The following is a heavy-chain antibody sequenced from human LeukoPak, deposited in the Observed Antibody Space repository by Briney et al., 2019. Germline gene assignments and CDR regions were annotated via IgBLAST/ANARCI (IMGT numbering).Heavy chain of an antibody. Sequence: GGSLRLSCAASGFTFSSYAMSWVRQAPGKGLEWVSAISGSGGSTYYADSVKGRFTISRDNSKNTLYLQMNSLRAEDTAVYYCAKMYPYGSGKAYYFDYWGQGTLVTVSS. V-gene: IGHV3-23*01. CDR3: AKMYPYGSGKAYYFDY. CDR2: ISGSGGST. CDR1: GFTFSSYA. J-gene: IGHJ4*02. D-gene: IGHD3-10*01.